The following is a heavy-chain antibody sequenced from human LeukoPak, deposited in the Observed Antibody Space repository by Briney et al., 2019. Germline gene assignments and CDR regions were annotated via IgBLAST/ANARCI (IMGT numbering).Heavy chain of an antibody. V-gene: IGHV3-15*01. CDR3: ATDLGDGSGG. D-gene: IGHD3-10*01. J-gene: IGHJ4*02. Sequence: PGGSLRLSCAGSGFTFSDAWMIWVRQAPGKGLEWVGRIRSKTSGGASHYGPPVRGRFSISRDDSKDTVSLQMNYLKTDHTAVYYCATDLGDGSGGWSRGTLVTVSS. CDR2: IRSKTSGGAS. CDR1: GFTFSDAW.